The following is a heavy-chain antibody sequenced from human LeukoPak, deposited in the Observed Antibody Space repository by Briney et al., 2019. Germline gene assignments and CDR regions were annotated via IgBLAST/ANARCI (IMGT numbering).Heavy chain of an antibody. CDR2: ISAYNGNT. CDR3: AREATVVTPKYYYYYGMDV. Sequence: ASVKVSCKAFGYTFGTSSISWVRQAPGQGLEWMGWISAYNGNTNYAQKLQGRVTMTTDTSTSTAYMELRSLRSDDTAVYYCAREATVVTPKYYYYYGMDVWGQGTTVTVSS. CDR1: GYTFGTSS. J-gene: IGHJ6*02. D-gene: IGHD4-23*01. V-gene: IGHV1-18*01.